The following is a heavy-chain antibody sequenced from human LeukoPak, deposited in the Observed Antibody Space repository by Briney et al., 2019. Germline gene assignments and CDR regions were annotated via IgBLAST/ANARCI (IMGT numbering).Heavy chain of an antibody. CDR1: GGSISSNY. CDR3: ARVKGVVTAILDY. CDR2: IHYSGTT. J-gene: IGHJ4*02. V-gene: IGHV4-59*01. Sequence: SETLSLTCIVSGGSISSNYWSWIRQSPGKGLEWIGHIHYSGTTNYNPSLKSRITISLDTSKNQFSLKLISVTAADTAVYYCARVKGVVTAILDYWGQGTLVTVSS. D-gene: IGHD2-21*02.